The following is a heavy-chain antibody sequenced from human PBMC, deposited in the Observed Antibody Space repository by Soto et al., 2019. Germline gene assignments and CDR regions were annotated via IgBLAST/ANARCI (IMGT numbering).Heavy chain of an antibody. D-gene: IGHD2-15*01. V-gene: IGHV4-30-4*01. J-gene: IGHJ5*01. CDR1: GDSISTVDYF. CDR2: IYKSTTT. CDR3: ARGRYCLTGRCFPNWFDS. Sequence: TLSLTCSVSGDSISTVDYFWAWIRQPPGQALEYIGYIYKSTTTYYNPSFESRVAISLDTSKSQFSLTVTSVTAADTAVYFCARGRYCLTGRCFPNWFDSWGQGTLVTVS.